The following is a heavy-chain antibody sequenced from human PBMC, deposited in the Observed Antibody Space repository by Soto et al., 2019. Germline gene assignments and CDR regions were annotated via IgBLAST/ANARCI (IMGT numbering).Heavy chain of an antibody. CDR1: GGSMSSGDYY. CDR3: AREITMVRGVVYWFDP. V-gene: IGHV4-30-4*01. D-gene: IGHD3-10*01. CDR2: IYYSGST. Sequence: QVQLQESGPGLVKPSQTLSLTFTVSGGSMSSGDYYWSWIGQPPGKGLEWIGYIYYSGSTYYNPSLKRRVTISVDTYKNQFSLKLSSVTAADTAVYYCAREITMVRGVVYWFDPWGQGTLVTVSS. J-gene: IGHJ5*02.